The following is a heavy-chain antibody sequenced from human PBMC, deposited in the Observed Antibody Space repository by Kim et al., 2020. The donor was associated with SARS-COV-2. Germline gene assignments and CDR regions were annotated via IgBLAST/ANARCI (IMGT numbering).Heavy chain of an antibody. CDR2: IKQDGSEK. D-gene: IGHD2-2*02. CDR3: AREIVVPAAIVGYYYYYIDV. CDR1: GFTFSSYW. V-gene: IGHV3-7*01. Sequence: GGSLRLSCAASGFTFSSYWMSWVRQAPGKGLEWVANIKQDGSEKYYVDSVKGRFTISRDNAKHSMYLQMNSLRAEDTAVYYCAREIVVPAAIVGYYYYYIDVWGKGTTVTVSS. J-gene: IGHJ6*03.